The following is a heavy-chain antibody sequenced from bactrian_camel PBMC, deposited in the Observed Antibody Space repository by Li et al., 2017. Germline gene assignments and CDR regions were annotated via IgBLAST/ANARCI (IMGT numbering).Heavy chain of an antibody. CDR3: ATRDSDVKVGHGETVSAGRWRRRESRNGCTLHSDFGY. J-gene: IGHJ6*01. Sequence: LVESGGGSVQAGGSLRLSCAASGYSYCMGWFRQAPGKEREGVATIHTGGSTYYADSVKGRFTISQDNSKNMVFLEMNDLLPEDTAMYYCATRDSDVKVGHGETVSAGRWRRRESRNGCTLHSDFGYWGQGTQVTVS. D-gene: IGHD2*01. CDR2: IHTGGST. V-gene: IGHV3S53*01. CDR1: GYSYC.